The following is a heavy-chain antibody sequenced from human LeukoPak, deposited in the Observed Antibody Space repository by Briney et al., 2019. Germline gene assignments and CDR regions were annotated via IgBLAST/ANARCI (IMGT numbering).Heavy chain of an antibody. D-gene: IGHD3-3*01. CDR3: ARDALWGDFWSGYYSSKGPMDV. Sequence: GGSLRLSCAASGFTFSDYYMSWIRQAPGKGLEGVSYISSSGSTIYYADSVKGRFTISRDNAKNSLYLQMNSLRAEDTAVYYCARDALWGDFWSGYYSSKGPMDVWGKGTTVTVSS. CDR1: GFTFSDYY. J-gene: IGHJ6*03. V-gene: IGHV3-11*04. CDR2: ISSSGSTI.